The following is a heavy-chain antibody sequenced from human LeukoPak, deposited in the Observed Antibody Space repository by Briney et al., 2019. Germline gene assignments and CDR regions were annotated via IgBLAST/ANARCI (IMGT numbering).Heavy chain of an antibody. CDR1: GGSISSNNW. J-gene: IGHJ4*02. CDR2: IYHSGSP. Sequence: SGTLSLTCAVSGGSISSNNWWGWVRQPPGKGLEWIGEIYHSGSPNYNPSLKSRVTISVDKSRNHFSLNLSSVTAADTAVYYCARVNINNWHSCDYWGQGTLVTVSP. CDR3: ARVNINNWHSCDY. D-gene: IGHD1-1*01. V-gene: IGHV4-4*02.